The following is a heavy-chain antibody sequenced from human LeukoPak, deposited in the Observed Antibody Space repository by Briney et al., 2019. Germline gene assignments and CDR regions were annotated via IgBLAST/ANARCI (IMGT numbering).Heavy chain of an antibody. CDR3: AKVRATTVTTRYMDV. Sequence: RPGGSLRLSCAASGFTFSSYGMGWVRQAPGKGLEWVSAISGSGGSTYYADSVKGRFTISRDNSKNTLYLQMNSLRAEDTAVYYCAKVRATTVTTRYMDVWGKGTTVTISS. D-gene: IGHD4-17*01. CDR1: GFTFSSYG. CDR2: ISGSGGST. V-gene: IGHV3-23*01. J-gene: IGHJ6*03.